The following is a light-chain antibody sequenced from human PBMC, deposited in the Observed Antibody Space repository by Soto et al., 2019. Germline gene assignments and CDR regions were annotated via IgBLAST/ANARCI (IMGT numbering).Light chain of an antibody. J-gene: IGKJ2*01. CDR2: ATS. CDR1: QAISSY. Sequence: DIQLTQSPSFLSASVGDTVTITCRASQAISSYFAWYQQKPGKAPQLLIYATSTLRSGVPSRFSGKRSGTEFTLTNSSLQPEDFATYHCQQLNSDPYTFGQGTKVDIK. CDR3: QQLNSDPYT. V-gene: IGKV1-9*01.